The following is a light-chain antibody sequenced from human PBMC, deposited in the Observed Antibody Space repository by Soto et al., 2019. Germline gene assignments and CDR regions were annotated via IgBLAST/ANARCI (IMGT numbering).Light chain of an antibody. CDR2: GAS. CDR3: QQYSNSIT. Sequence: EIVLTQSPGTLSLSPGERATLSCRASQTVYRDYLAWFQQKPGQPPRLLLYGASSRAAGIPDRFSGSGSGTDFTLTINRLEPEDFAVYYCQQYSNSITFGQGTRLEIK. J-gene: IGKJ5*01. V-gene: IGKV3-20*01. CDR1: QTVYRDY.